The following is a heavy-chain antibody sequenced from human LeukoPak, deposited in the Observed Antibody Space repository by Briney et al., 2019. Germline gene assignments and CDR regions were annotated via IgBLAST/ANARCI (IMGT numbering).Heavy chain of an antibody. CDR3: ANGRPTWNDGYFDY. Sequence: GGSLRLSCAASGFTFRKFAMSWVRQAPGKGREWVSCISASGDSTYYADSVKGRITISTDNSNNTLYLQMISLSAEDTAVYYCANGRPTWNDGYFDYWGQGTLVTASS. D-gene: IGHD1-1*01. CDR2: ISASGDST. J-gene: IGHJ4*02. CDR1: GFTFRKFA. V-gene: IGHV3-23*01.